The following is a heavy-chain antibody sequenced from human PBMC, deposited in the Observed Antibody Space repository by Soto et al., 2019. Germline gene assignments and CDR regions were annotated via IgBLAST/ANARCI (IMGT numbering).Heavy chain of an antibody. V-gene: IGHV3-23*01. CDR1: GFTFSSYA. Sequence: EVQLLESGGGLVQPGGSLRLSCAASGFTFSSYAMSWVRQAPGKGLEWASTISGSGGSTYYADSVKGRFTISRDNSNNTLYLQMHSLRAEDTAIYYCAKEGQTGYYYMDVWGKGTTVTVSS. J-gene: IGHJ6*03. CDR2: ISGSGGST. CDR3: AKEGQTGYYYMDV.